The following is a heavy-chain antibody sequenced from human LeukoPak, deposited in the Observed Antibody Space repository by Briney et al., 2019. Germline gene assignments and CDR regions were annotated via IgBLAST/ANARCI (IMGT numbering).Heavy chain of an antibody. CDR3: ATIVATGAGAFDI. CDR2: IYYSGST. J-gene: IGHJ3*02. Sequence: PSETLSLTCTVSGGSISSGDYYWSWIRQPPGKGLEWIGYIYYSGSTYYNPSLRSRVTISVDTSKNQFSLKLSSVTAADTAVYYCATIVATGAGAFDIWGQGTMVTVSS. D-gene: IGHD5-12*01. CDR1: GGSISSGDYY. V-gene: IGHV4-30-4*01.